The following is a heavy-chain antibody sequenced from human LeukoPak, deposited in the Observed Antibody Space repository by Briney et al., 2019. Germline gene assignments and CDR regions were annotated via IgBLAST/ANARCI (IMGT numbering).Heavy chain of an antibody. CDR3: ARTRTVAGNHFDY. CDR1: GGSISSYY. J-gene: IGHJ4*02. CDR2: IYYSGST. D-gene: IGHD6-19*01. Sequence: SETLSLTCTVSGGSISSYYWSWIRQPPGKGLEWIGYIYYSGSTYYNPSLKSRVIISVDTSKNQFSLKLSSVTAADTAVYYCARTRTVAGNHFDYWGQGTLVTVSS. V-gene: IGHV4-59*12.